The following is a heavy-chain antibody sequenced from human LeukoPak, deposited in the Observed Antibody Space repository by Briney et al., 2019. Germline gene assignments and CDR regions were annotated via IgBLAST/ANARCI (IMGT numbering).Heavy chain of an antibody. CDR3: ARLKQQLVRLLSRDTTYYYYYYMDV. Sequence: GGSLRLSCTVSGFTVSSNSMSWVRQAPGKGLEWVSFIYSDNTHYSDSVKGRFTISRDNAKNSLYLQMNSLRAEDTAVYYCARLKQQLVRLLSRDTTYYYYYYMDVWGKGTTVTVSS. J-gene: IGHJ6*03. CDR2: IYSDNT. V-gene: IGHV3-53*01. CDR1: GFTVSSNS. D-gene: IGHD6-13*01.